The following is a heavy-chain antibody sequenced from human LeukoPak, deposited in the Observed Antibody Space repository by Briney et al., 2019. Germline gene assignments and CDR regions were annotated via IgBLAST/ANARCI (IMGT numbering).Heavy chain of an antibody. CDR1: GYTFSSYG. V-gene: IGHV1-18*01. D-gene: IGHD3-16*02. CDR2: ISAYNGNT. CDR3: ARQCVVTSRSPDDAFDI. J-gene: IGHJ3*02. Sequence: ASVKVSCKASGYTFSSYGISWVRQAPGQGLEWMAWISAYNGNTNYEQNLQGRVTMTTDTSTNTAYMELRSLRSDDTAVYYCARQCVVTSRSPDDAFDIWGQGTMVTVSS.